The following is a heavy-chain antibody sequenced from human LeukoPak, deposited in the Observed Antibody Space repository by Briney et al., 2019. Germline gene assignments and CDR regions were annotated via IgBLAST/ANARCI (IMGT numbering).Heavy chain of an antibody. CDR1: GFTFSSYA. Sequence: GGSLRLSCAASGFTFSSYAMNWVRQAPGKGLEYVSGISTNGGSTYYANSVKGRFTISRDNSKNTLYLQMGSLRAEDMAVYYCARVSASDVLRYFAWLPYFDYWGQGTLVTVSS. D-gene: IGHD3-9*01. V-gene: IGHV3-64*01. CDR3: ARVSASDVLRYFAWLPYFDY. J-gene: IGHJ4*02. CDR2: ISTNGGST.